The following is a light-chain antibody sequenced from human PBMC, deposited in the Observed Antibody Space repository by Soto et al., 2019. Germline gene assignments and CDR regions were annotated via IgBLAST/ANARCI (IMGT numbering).Light chain of an antibody. CDR3: TSYTASTTVV. CDR1: SSDVGAYNY. Sequence: QSALTQPASVSGSPGQATTISCTGTSSDVGAYNYVSWYQQYAGKAPKLMIYEVRNRPSGVSNRFSGSKSGNTASLTISGLQAEDEADYYCTSYTASTTVVFGTGTKVTVL. J-gene: IGLJ1*01. V-gene: IGLV2-14*01. CDR2: EVR.